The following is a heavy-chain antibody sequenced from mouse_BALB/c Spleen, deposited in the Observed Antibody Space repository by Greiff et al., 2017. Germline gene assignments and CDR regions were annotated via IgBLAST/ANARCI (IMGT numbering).Heavy chain of an antibody. V-gene: IGHV14-3*02. D-gene: IGHD1-1*01. CDR3: ARSGYGSIAWFAY. Sequence: VQLQQSGAELVKPGASVKLSCTASGFNINDTYMHWVKQRPEQGLEWIGRIDPANGNTKYDPKFQGKATITADTSSNTAYLQLSSLTSEDTAVYYCARSGYGSIAWFAYWGQGTLVTVSA. J-gene: IGHJ3*01. CDR2: IDPANGNT. CDR1: GFNINDTY.